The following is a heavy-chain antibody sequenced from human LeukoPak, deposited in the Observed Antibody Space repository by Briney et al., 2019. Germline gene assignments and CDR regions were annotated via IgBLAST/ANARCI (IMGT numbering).Heavy chain of an antibody. CDR2: ISYDGSNK. J-gene: IGHJ3*02. Sequence: GGSLRLSCAASGFTFSSYAMHWVRQAPGKGLEWVAVISYDGSNKYYADSVKGRFTISRDNSKNTLYLQMNSLRAEDTAVYYCAKFGYCSSTSCYDAFDIWGQGTMVTVSS. V-gene: IGHV3-30*04. CDR3: AKFGYCSSTSCYDAFDI. CDR1: GFTFSSYA. D-gene: IGHD2-2*01.